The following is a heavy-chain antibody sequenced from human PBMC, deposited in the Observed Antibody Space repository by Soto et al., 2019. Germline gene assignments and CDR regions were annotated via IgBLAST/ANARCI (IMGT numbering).Heavy chain of an antibody. D-gene: IGHD3-9*01. CDR2: ISGSGGST. Sequence: GGSLRLSCAASGFTFSSYAMSWVRQAPGKGLEWVSAISGSGGSTYYADSVKGRFTISRDDSKNTLYLQMNSLKTEDTAVYYCTTTPGRYFDWLLLPDAFDIWGQGTMVTVSS. J-gene: IGHJ3*02. CDR3: TTTPGRYFDWLLLPDAFDI. CDR1: GFTFSSYA. V-gene: IGHV3-23*01.